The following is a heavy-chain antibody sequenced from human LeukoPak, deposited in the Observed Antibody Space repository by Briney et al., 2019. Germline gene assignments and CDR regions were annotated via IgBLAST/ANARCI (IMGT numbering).Heavy chain of an antibody. V-gene: IGHV1-8*01. CDR1: GYTFTSYD. CDR3: ARGGATVVTPLDWFDP. CDR2: MNPNSGNT. J-gene: IGHJ5*02. Sequence: ASVKVSCKASGYTFTSYDINWVRQATGQGLEWMGWMNPNSGNTGYAQKFQGRVTMTRNTSISTAYMELSSLRSEDTAVYYCARGGATVVTPLDWFDPWGQGTLVTVSS. D-gene: IGHD4-23*01.